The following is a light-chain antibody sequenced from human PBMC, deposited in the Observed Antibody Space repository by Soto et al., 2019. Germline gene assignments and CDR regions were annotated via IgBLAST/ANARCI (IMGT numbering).Light chain of an antibody. J-gene: IGKJ1*01. CDR3: LQGTHWPWT. Sequence: DVVMTQSPLSLPVTLGQPASISCRSSQSLVYSDGNTYLNWFQQRPGQSPRRLIYRVSNRDSGVPDRFSGSXSXTDFTLNIXRXXXXXXXXXYXLQGTHWPWTFGHGTKVEIK. V-gene: IGKV2-30*01. CDR2: RVS. CDR1: QSLVYSDGNTY.